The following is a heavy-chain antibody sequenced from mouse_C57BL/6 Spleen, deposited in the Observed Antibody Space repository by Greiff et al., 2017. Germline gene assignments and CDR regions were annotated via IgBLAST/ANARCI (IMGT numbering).Heavy chain of an antibody. D-gene: IGHD4-1*01. J-gene: IGHJ1*03. V-gene: IGHV5-6*01. CDR1: GFTFSSYG. CDR2: ISSGGSYT. CDR3: ARFELGRYYDV. Sequence: EVNVVESGGDLVKPGGSLKLSCVASGFTFSSYGMSWVRQTPDKRLEWVATISSGGSYTYYPDSVKGRFTISRDNAKNTLYLQMSSLKSEDTAMYYCARFELGRYYDVWGTGTTVTVSS.